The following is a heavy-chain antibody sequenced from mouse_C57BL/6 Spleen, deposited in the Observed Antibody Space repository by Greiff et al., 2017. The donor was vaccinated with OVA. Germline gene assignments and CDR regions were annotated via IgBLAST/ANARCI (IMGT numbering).Heavy chain of an antibody. J-gene: IGHJ3*01. CDR1: GFTFSDYG. CDR2: ISSGSNTI. D-gene: IGHD4-1*01. Sequence: EVKLVESGGGLVKPGGSLKLSCAASGFTFSDYGMHWIRQAPEKGLEWVAYISSGSNTIYYADTVKGRFTSSRDNAKNTLFLQMTSLRSEDTAMYYCATGTWFTYWGQGTLVTVSA. V-gene: IGHV5-17*01. CDR3: ATGTWFTY.